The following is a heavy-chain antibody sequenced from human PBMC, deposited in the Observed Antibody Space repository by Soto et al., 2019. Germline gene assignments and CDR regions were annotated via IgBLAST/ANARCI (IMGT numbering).Heavy chain of an antibody. J-gene: IGHJ4*02. Sequence: GGSLRLSCASSGFTFSSYAMHWVRQAPGKGLEWVAVISYDGSNKYYADSVKGRFTISRDNSKNTLYLQMNSLRAEDTAVYYCARDGGIVVVTAIPPLFDYWGQGTLVTVSS. D-gene: IGHD2-21*02. V-gene: IGHV3-30-3*01. CDR1: GFTFSSYA. CDR3: ARDGGIVVVTAIPPLFDY. CDR2: ISYDGSNK.